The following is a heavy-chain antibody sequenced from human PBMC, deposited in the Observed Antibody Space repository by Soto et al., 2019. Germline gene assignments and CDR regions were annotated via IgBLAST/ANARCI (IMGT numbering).Heavy chain of an antibody. CDR3: AREEDYYDSSGQSFSDY. V-gene: IGHV1-69*04. D-gene: IGHD3-22*01. J-gene: IGHJ4*02. Sequence: GASVKVSCKASGGTFSSYTISWVRQAPGQGLEWMGRIITILGIANYAQKFQGRVTITADKSTSTAYMELSSLRSEDTAVYYCAREEDYYDSSGQSFSDYWGQGTLVTVSS. CDR1: GGTFSSYT. CDR2: IITILGIA.